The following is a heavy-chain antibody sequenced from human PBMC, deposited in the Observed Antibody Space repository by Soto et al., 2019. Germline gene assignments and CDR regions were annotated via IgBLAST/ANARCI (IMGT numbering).Heavy chain of an antibody. CDR2: ISAHNGNT. CDR1: GYTFTSYG. J-gene: IGHJ4*02. CDR3: ARGMYGDY. V-gene: IGHV1-18*01. Sequence: QVHLVQSGAEVKKPGASVKVSCKGSGYTFTSYGITWVRQAPGQGLEWMGWISAHNGNTNYAQKFQGRVTVTRDTSTSTADMELRSLRSDDTPVSYCARGMYGDYWGQGALVTVSS. D-gene: IGHD2-8*01.